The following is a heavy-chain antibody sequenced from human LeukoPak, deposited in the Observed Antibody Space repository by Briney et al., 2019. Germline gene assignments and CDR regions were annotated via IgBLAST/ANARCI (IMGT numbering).Heavy chain of an antibody. CDR2: ISSSSSTI. CDR3: AKDSESYDSSGSTIDY. V-gene: IGHV3-48*01. Sequence: GGSLRLSCAASGFTFSSYSMNWVRQAPGKGLEWVSYISSSSSTIYYADSVKGRFTISRDNAKNSLYLQMNSLRAEDTAVYYCAKDSESYDSSGSTIDYWGQGTLVTVSS. J-gene: IGHJ4*02. D-gene: IGHD3-22*01. CDR1: GFTFSSYS.